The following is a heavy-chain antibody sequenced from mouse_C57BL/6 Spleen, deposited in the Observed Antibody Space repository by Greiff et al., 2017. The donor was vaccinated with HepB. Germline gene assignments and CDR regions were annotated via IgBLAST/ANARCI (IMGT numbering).Heavy chain of an antibody. J-gene: IGHJ4*01. Sequence: EVKVVESGGGLVKPGGSLKLSCAASGFTFSDYGMHWVRQAPEKGLEWVAYISSGSSTIYYADTVKGRFTISRDNAKNTLFLQMTSLRSEDTAMYYCARDYDSLAMDYWGQGTSVTVSS. V-gene: IGHV5-17*01. D-gene: IGHD2-4*01. CDR1: GFTFSDYG. CDR3: ARDYDSLAMDY. CDR2: ISSGSSTI.